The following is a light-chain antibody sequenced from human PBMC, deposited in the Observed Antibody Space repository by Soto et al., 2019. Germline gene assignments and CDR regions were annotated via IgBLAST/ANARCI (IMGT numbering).Light chain of an antibody. CDR3: QQFNSYPQT. J-gene: IGKJ5*01. V-gene: IGKV1-13*02. Sequence: AIQLTQSPSSLSASVGDRVTITCRASQGISSALAWYQQKPGKAPKLLIYDASSLESGVPSRFGGSGSGTDFTLTISSLQPEDFATYYCQQFNSYPQTFGQGTRLEIK. CDR1: QGISSA. CDR2: DAS.